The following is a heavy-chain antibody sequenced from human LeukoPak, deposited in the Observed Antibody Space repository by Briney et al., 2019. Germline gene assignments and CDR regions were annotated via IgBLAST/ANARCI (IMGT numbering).Heavy chain of an antibody. CDR2: IRDDVSNK. CDR3: ARDPLGVGASWMQDAFDM. D-gene: IGHD1-26*01. Sequence: PGGSLRLSCAASGFTFSSYAMHWVRQAPGKGLEWVAFIRDDVSNKYYADSVKGRFTISRDNSKNTLYLQMNSLRAEDTAVYYCARDPLGVGASWMQDAFDMWGQGTMVTVSS. V-gene: IGHV3-30*02. CDR1: GFTFSSYA. J-gene: IGHJ3*02.